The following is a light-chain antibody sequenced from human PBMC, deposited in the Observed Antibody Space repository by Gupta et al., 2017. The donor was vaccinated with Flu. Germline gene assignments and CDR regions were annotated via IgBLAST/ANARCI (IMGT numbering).Light chain of an antibody. V-gene: IGKV3-20*01. CDR3: QQYSSFLT. CDR2: GAS. J-gene: IGKJ4*01. CDR1: QSVSSNY. Sequence: EIVLTQSPGTLSLSPGERATLSCRASQSVSSNYLAWYQQKPGQAPRLLIYGASTRATGIPDRFTGSGSGTDFTLAIGSLEPEDFAVYYCQQYSSFLTFGGGTKVEIK.